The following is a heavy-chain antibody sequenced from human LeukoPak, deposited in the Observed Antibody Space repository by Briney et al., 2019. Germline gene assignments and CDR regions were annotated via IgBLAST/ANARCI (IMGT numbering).Heavy chain of an antibody. D-gene: IGHD1-1*01. CDR3: ARSIPTRCFDY. V-gene: IGHV1-46*01. Sequence: ASVKVSCKASGYTFTSNYLHWVRQAPGQGLEWMGVIHPSGAYTTYAQKFQGRVTMTRDTSTGTVCMELSSLRSEDTAVYYCARSIPTRCFDYWGQGTLVTVSS. CDR2: IHPSGAYT. CDR1: GYTFTSNY. J-gene: IGHJ4*02.